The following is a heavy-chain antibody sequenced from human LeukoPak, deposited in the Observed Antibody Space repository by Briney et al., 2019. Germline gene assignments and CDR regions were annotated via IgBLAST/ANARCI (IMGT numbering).Heavy chain of an antibody. J-gene: IGHJ6*03. Sequence: PSETLSLTCTVSGGSISSGSYYWSWIRQPAGKGLEWIGRIYTSGSTNYNPSLKSRVTISVDTSKNQFSLKLSSVTAADTAVYYCARDRVPLRGYDRWYYYYYMDVWGKGTTVTVSS. D-gene: IGHD3-9*01. CDR3: ARDRVPLRGYDRWYYYYYMDV. CDR1: GGSISSGSYY. V-gene: IGHV4-61*02. CDR2: IYTSGST.